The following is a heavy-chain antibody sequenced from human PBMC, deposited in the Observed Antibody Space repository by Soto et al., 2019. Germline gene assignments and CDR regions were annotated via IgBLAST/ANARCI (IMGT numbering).Heavy chain of an antibody. CDR2: IYPGDSDT. Sequence: PXESLTISCQGSGYAFSSYWIALVRQMPGKGLEWMGIIYPGDSDTRYSPSFQGQVTISVDKSITTAYLQWSSLKASDTAMYYCARGYCTATICDPWFDPWGQGTLVTVSS. V-gene: IGHV5-51*01. CDR3: ARGYCTATICDPWFDP. J-gene: IGHJ5*02. D-gene: IGHD2-8*02. CDR1: GYAFSSYW.